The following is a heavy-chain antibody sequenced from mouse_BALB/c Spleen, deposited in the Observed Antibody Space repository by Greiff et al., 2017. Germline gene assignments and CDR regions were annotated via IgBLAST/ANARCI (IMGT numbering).Heavy chain of an antibody. J-gene: IGHJ4*01. CDR1: GYSFTSYY. CDR3: ARGGITTVYAMDY. D-gene: IGHD2-4*01. Sequence: EVKLMESGPELMKPGASVKISCKASGYSFTSYYMHWVKQSHGKSLEWIGYIDPFNGGTSYNQKFKGKATLTVDKSSSTAYMHLSSLTSEDSAVYFCARGGITTVYAMDYWGQGTSVTVSS. V-gene: IGHV1S135*01. CDR2: IDPFNGGT.